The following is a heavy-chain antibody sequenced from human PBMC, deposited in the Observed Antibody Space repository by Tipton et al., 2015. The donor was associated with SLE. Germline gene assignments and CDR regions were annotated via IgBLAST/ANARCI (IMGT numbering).Heavy chain of an antibody. Sequence: QLVQSGAEVKKPGASVKVSCKASGYTFTSYGISWVRQAPGQGLEWMGWISAYNGNTNYAQKLQGRVTMTTDTSTSTAYMELRSLRSDDTAVYYCARILYTAMVTGSYYYYGMDVWGQGTTVTASS. CDR1: GYTFTSYG. J-gene: IGHJ6*02. D-gene: IGHD5-18*01. CDR2: ISAYNGNT. CDR3: ARILYTAMVTGSYYYYGMDV. V-gene: IGHV1-18*01.